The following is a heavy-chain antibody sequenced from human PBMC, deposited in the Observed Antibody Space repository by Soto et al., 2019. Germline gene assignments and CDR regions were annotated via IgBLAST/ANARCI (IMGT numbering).Heavy chain of an antibody. CDR1: GIPVSSNY. D-gene: IGHD3-10*01. V-gene: IGHV3-53*04. Sequence: EVQLVESGGGLVQPGGSLRLSWVSSGIPVSSNYMTWVRQAPGKGLEWVSVLHSGGDTYDATSVKGRSTISRHDTTNTLHLQMNRLPAEDTAVYYGARDGPYYYASRMDVWGQGTPVTVSS. J-gene: IGHJ6*02. CDR2: LHSGGDT. CDR3: ARDGPYYYASRMDV.